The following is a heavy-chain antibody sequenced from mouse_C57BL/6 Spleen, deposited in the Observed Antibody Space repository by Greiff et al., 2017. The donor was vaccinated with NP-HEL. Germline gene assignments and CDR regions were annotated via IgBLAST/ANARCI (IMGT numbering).Heavy chain of an antibody. J-gene: IGHJ4*01. CDR2: IWSGGST. Sequence: VMLVESGPGLVQPSQSLSITCTVSGFSLTSYGVHWVRQSPGKGLEWLGVIWSGGSTDYNAAFISRLSISKDNSKSQVFFKMNSLQADDTAIYYCARISYYSNYYYAMDYWGQGTSVTVSS. CDR3: ARISYYSNYYYAMDY. D-gene: IGHD2-5*01. CDR1: GFSLTSYG. V-gene: IGHV2-2*01.